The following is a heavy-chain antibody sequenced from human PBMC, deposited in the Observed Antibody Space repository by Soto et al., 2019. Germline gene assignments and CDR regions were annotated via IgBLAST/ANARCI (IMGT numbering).Heavy chain of an antibody. CDR1: GYTFTSYA. D-gene: IGHD3-10*01. Sequence: QVQLVQSGAEVKKPGASVKVSCKASGYTFTSYAMHWVRQAPGQRLEWMGWINAGNGNTKYSQKFQGRVTITRDTSASTAYMELSSLRSEDTAVYSCARGALWFGEFADIWGQGTMVTVSS. J-gene: IGHJ3*02. CDR2: INAGNGNT. CDR3: ARGALWFGEFADI. V-gene: IGHV1-3*01.